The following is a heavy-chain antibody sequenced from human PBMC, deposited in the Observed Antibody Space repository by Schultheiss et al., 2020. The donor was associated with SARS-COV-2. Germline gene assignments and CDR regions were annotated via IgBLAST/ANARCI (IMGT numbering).Heavy chain of an antibody. J-gene: IGHJ4*02. CDR2: INHSGST. CDR1: GGSFSGYY. D-gene: IGHD4-17*01. V-gene: IGHV4-34*01. Sequence: SQTLSLTCAVYGGSFSGYYWCWIRQPPGKGLEWIGEINHSGSTNYNPSLKSRVTISVDTSKNQFSLKLSSVTAADTAVYYCARAQRDGDYTAVVYWGQGTLVTVSS. CDR3: ARAQRDGDYTAVVY.